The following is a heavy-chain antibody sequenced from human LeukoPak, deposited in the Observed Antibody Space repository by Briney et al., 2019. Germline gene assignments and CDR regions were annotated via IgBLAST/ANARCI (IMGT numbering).Heavy chain of an antibody. V-gene: IGHV3-73*01. D-gene: IGHD6-13*01. CDR2: IRNKANSYAT. CDR3: ARDYSSSSGKHAFDI. Sequence: PGGSLRLSCAASGFNFSGSAMHWVRQASGKGLEWIGHIRNKANSYATVYAASVKGRFTISRDDSKNTAYLQMNSLRAEDTAVYYCARDYSSSSGKHAFDIWGQGTMVTVSS. J-gene: IGHJ3*02. CDR1: GFNFSGSA.